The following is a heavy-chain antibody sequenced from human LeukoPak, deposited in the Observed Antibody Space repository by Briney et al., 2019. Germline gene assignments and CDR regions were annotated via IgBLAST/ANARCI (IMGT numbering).Heavy chain of an antibody. CDR2: ISPNNGKT. J-gene: IGHJ6*02. V-gene: IGHV1-18*01. Sequence: ASVKVSCKTSGYTFTSYGITWVRQAPGQGLEWMAYISPNNGKTNYARNLQGRVTITTDASTSTAYLELRSLISDDTAVYYCATKGSSSDYYGIDVWGQGTSVTVSS. CDR3: ATKGSSSDYYGIDV. D-gene: IGHD6-6*01. CDR1: GYTFTSYG.